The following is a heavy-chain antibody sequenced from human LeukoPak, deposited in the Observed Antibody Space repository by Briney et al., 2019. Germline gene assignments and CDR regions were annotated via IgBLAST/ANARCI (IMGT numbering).Heavy chain of an antibody. V-gene: IGHV1-8*01. Sequence: ASVKVSCKASRYTFTSYDINWVREAAGQGLEWMGWMNPSTGRTGFAQKFQGRLNMTRDTSISTAYMELSSLRSEDTAVYYCARLSQTPDYYSNGGYYYLGYWGQGTPVTVSS. J-gene: IGHJ4*02. CDR2: MNPSTGRT. CDR1: RYTFTSYD. D-gene: IGHD3-22*01. CDR3: ARLSQTPDYYSNGGYYYLGY.